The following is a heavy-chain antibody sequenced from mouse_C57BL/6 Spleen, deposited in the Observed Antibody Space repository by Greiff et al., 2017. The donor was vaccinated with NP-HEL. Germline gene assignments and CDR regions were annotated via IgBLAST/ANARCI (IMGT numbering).Heavy chain of an antibody. J-gene: IGHJ4*01. CDR3: ARPFYYYAMDY. CDR2: ISSGSSTI. V-gene: IGHV5-17*01. CDR1: GFTFSDYG. Sequence: DVKLVESGGGLVKPGGSLKLSCAASGFTFSDYGMHWVRQAPEKGLEWVAYISSGSSTIYYADTVKGRFTISRDNAKNTLFLQMTSLRSEDTAMYYCARPFYYYAMDYWGQGTSVTVSS.